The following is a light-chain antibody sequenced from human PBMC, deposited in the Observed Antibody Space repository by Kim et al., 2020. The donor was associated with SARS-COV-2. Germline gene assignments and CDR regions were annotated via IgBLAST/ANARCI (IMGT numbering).Light chain of an antibody. Sequence: EIVMTQSPATLSVSPGERATLSCRASQSVSSNLAWYQQKPGQAPRLLIYGASSRATGIPDRFSGSGSGTDFTLTISTLEPEDFAVYYCQQSGSSPWTFGQGTKVDIK. J-gene: IGKJ1*01. CDR1: QSVSSN. CDR3: QQSGSSPWT. V-gene: IGKV3-20*01. CDR2: GAS.